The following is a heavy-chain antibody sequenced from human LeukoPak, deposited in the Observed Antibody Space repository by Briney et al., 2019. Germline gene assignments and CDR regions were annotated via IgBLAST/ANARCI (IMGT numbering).Heavy chain of an antibody. CDR3: AKEVSYYDFWSGYPDPNYFDY. J-gene: IGHJ4*02. CDR1: GFTFSSYA. D-gene: IGHD3-3*01. V-gene: IGHV3-30-3*01. CDR2: ISYDGSNK. Sequence: GGSLRLSCAASGFTFSSYAMHWDRQAPGKGLEWVAVISYDGSNKYYADSVKGRFTISRDNSKNTLYLQMNSLRAEDTAVYYCAKEVSYYDFWSGYPDPNYFDYWGQGTLVTVSS.